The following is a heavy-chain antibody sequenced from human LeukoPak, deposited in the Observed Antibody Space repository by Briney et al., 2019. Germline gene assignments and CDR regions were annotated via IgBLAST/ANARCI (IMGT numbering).Heavy chain of an antibody. D-gene: IGHD6-6*01. CDR3: ARMGLLYSSSAEAFEY. V-gene: IGHV3-48*04. J-gene: IGHJ4*02. CDR2: ISSSSSTI. CDR1: GFTFSSYS. Sequence: GGSLRLSCAASGFTFSSYSMNWVRQAPGKGLEWVSYISSSSSTIYYADSVEGRFTISRDNAKNSLYLQMDSLRAEDTAVYYCARMGLLYSSSAEAFEYWGQGTLVTVSS.